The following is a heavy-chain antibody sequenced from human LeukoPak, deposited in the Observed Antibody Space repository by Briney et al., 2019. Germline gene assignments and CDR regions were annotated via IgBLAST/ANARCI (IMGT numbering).Heavy chain of an antibody. CDR2: INHSGST. CDR3: ARGKGRTAMVPFDY. D-gene: IGHD5-18*01. V-gene: IGHV4-34*01. Sequence: SETLSLTCAVYGGSFSGYYWSWIRQPPGKGLEWIGEINHSGSTNYNPSLKSRVTISVDTSKNQFSLKLSSVTAADTAVYYCARGKGRTAMVPFDYWGQGTLVTVSS. J-gene: IGHJ4*02. CDR1: GGSFSGYY.